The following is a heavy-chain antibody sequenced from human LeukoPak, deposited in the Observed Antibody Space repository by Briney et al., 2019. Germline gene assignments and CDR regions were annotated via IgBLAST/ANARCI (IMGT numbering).Heavy chain of an antibody. J-gene: IGHJ4*02. Sequence: PSETLSLTCTVSSGSISTSNYYWGWVRQPPGKALEWIGNIFYSGSTYYSPSLKSRVTISLDTSRNQFSLKLNSVTAADTAVYYCARVRYYYDSSGYYYYFDYWGQGTLVTVSS. CDR3: ARVRYYYDSSGYYYYFDY. CDR1: SGSISTSNYY. V-gene: IGHV4-39*07. CDR2: IFYSGST. D-gene: IGHD3-22*01.